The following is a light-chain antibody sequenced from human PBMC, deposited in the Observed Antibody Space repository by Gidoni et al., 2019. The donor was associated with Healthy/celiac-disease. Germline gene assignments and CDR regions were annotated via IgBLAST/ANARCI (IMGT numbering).Light chain of an antibody. Sequence: SYELTQPPSVSVSPGQTASITCSGDKLGDKYACWYQQKPGQSPVLVLYQDSKRPSGIPERFSASYSGNTAPLTISGTQAMDEADYYCQAWDSSTAVFGGGTKLTVL. CDR1: KLGDKY. V-gene: IGLV3-1*01. J-gene: IGLJ2*01. CDR2: QDS. CDR3: QAWDSSTAV.